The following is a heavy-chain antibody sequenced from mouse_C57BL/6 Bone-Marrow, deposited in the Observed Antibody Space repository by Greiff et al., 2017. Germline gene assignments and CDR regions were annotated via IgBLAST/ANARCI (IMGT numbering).Heavy chain of an antibody. CDR2: IHPNSGST. CDR1: GYTFTSYW. CDR3: ARKGEAGFAY. V-gene: IGHV1-64*01. Sequence: QVQLQQPGAELVKPGASVKLSCKASGYTFTSYWMHWVKQRPGQGLEWIGMIHPNSGSTNYNEKFKSKATLTVDKSSSTAYMQLSSLTSDDSAVYYCARKGEAGFAYWGQGTLVTVSA. J-gene: IGHJ3*01.